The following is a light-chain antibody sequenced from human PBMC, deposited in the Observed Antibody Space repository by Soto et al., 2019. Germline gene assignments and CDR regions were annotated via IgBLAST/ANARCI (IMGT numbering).Light chain of an antibody. J-gene: IGKJ2*01. Sequence: EIVMTQSPATLSVSPGERATLSCRASQSVSDNLAWYKQKPGQAPRLLIYGASTRATGIPARFSGSGSGTEFPLTISSLQSEDFAVYYCQQSKNWLYTFGQGTKLDIK. CDR2: GAS. V-gene: IGKV3-15*01. CDR3: QQSKNWLYT. CDR1: QSVSDN.